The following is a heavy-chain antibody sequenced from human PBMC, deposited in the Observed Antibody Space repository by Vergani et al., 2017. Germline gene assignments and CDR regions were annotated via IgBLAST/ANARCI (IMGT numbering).Heavy chain of an antibody. Sequence: EVQVVESGGGLIKPGGSLTLSCVVSGVTFKNAWIYWVRQAPGKGLEWIGRIRSKNDGGTADYAAPLKGRFTISRDDSKDSAFLLVNNLKTEDTAVYFCYTDYHDYWGQGTLVTVSS. CDR2: IRSKNDGGTA. CDR1: GVTFKNAW. V-gene: IGHV3-15*01. D-gene: IGHD2-2*02. CDR3: YTDYHDY. J-gene: IGHJ4*02.